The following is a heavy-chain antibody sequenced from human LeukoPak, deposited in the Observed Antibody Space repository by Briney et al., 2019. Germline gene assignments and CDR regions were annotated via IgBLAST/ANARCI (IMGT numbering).Heavy chain of an antibody. Sequence: SETLSLTCAVYGGSFSGYYWSWIRQPPGKGLEWIGEINHSGSTNYNPSLKSRVTISVDTSKNQFSLKLSSVTAADTAVYYCARGGCCSSTSCYMAVWFDPWGQGTLVTVSS. CDR2: INHSGST. D-gene: IGHD2-2*02. J-gene: IGHJ5*02. CDR1: GGSFSGYY. CDR3: ARGGCCSSTSCYMAVWFDP. V-gene: IGHV4-34*01.